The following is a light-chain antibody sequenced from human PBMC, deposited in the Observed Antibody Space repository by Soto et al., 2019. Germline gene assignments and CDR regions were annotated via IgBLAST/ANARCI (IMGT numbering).Light chain of an antibody. CDR3: QQRSNWWT. CDR1: QSVSNY. J-gene: IGKJ1*01. CDR2: DAS. V-gene: IGKV3-11*01. Sequence: EIEVTQSPATLSLSPGERATLSFRASQSVSNYLAWYQQGPGQAPRLLIYDASNRATGIPARFSGSGSGTDFTLTITSLEPEDFAVYYCQQRSNWWTFGQGTKVDI.